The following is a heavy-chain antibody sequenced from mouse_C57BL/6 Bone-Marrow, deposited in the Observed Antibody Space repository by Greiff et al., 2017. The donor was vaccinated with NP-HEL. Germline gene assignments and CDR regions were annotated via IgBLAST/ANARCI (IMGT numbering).Heavy chain of an antibody. CDR3: ASPGSSFAY. J-gene: IGHJ3*01. CDR2: IDPSDSYT. V-gene: IGHV1-59*01. CDR1: GYTFTSYW. D-gene: IGHD1-1*01. Sequence: QVQLQQPGAELVRPGTSVKLSCKASGYTFTSYWMHWVKQRPGQGLEWIGVIDPSDSYTNYNQKFKGKATLTVDTSSSTAYMQLSSLTSEDSAVYYCASPGSSFAYWGQGTLVTVSA.